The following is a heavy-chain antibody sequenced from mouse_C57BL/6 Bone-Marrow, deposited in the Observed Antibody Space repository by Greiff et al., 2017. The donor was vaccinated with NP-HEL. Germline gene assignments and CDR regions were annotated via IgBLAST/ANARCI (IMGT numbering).Heavy chain of an antibody. D-gene: IGHD1-1*01. Sequence: QVQLQQSGAELARPGASVKLSCKASGYNFTSYGISWVKQRTGQGLEWIGEIYPRSGNTYYNEKFKGKATLTADKSSSTAYMELRSLTSEDSAVYFCARRPLYGKGAWFAYWGQGTLVTVSA. CDR3: ARRPLYGKGAWFAY. J-gene: IGHJ3*01. CDR2: IYPRSGNT. V-gene: IGHV1-81*01. CDR1: GYNFTSYG.